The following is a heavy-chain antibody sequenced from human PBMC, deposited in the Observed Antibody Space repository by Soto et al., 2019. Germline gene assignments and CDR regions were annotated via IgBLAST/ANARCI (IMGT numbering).Heavy chain of an antibody. CDR1: GGSISSYY. CDR2: IYYSGST. D-gene: IGHD3-10*01. CDR3: ARHYMDRGVISY. J-gene: IGHJ4*02. Sequence: SETLSLTCTVSGGSISSYYWSWIRQPPGKGLEWIGYIYYSGSTNYNPSLKSRVTISVDTSKNQFSLKLSSVTAADTAVYYCARHYMDRGVISYWGQGTLVTVSS. V-gene: IGHV4-59*08.